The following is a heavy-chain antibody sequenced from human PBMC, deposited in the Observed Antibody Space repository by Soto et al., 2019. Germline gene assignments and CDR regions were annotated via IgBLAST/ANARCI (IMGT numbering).Heavy chain of an antibody. Sequence: SETLSLTCTVSGGSISSYYWSWIRQPPGKGLEWIGYIYYSGSTNYHPSLKSRVTISVDTSKNQFSLKLSSVTAADTAVYYCARHPGIAVAVDYWGQGTLVTVSS. D-gene: IGHD6-19*01. J-gene: IGHJ4*02. CDR3: ARHPGIAVAVDY. CDR2: IYYSGST. CDR1: GGSISSYY. V-gene: IGHV4-59*01.